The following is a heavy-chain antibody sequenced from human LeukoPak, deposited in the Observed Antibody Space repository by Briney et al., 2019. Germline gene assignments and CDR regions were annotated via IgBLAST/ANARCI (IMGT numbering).Heavy chain of an antibody. D-gene: IGHD6-13*01. CDR1: GFTLSNYW. CDR2: IKQDESEK. V-gene: IGHV3-7*05. Sequence: GGSLRLSCTTSGFTLSNYWMSWVRQTPEKGLEWVANIKQDESEKVYVDSVKGRFTISRDNAKSSLYLQMSGLRADDTAVYYCARDPYSSTWSYGMDIWGQGTTVTVSS. CDR3: ARDPYSSTWSYGMDI. J-gene: IGHJ6*02.